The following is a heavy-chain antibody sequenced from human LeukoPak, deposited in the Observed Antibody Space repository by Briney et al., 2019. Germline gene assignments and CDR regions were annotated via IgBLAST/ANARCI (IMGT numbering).Heavy chain of an antibody. CDR2: IYHSGST. D-gene: IGHD3-10*01. CDR3: ARDSSLMVRGVISFDI. J-gene: IGHJ3*02. Sequence: SGTLSLTCAVSGGSISSSNWWSWARQPPGKGLEWIGEIYHSGSTNYNPSLKSRVTISVDKSKNQFSLKLSSVTAADTAVYYCARDSSLMVRGVISFDIWGQGTMVTVSS. V-gene: IGHV4-4*02. CDR1: GGSISSSNW.